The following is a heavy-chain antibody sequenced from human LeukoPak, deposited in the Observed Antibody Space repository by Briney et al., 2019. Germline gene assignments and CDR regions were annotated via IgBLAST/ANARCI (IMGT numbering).Heavy chain of an antibody. D-gene: IGHD3-10*01. J-gene: IGHJ6*03. Sequence: SETLSLTCTVSGYSISSGYYWGWIRQPPGKGLEWIGSIYYSGSTYYNPSLKSRVTISVDTSKNQFSLKLSSVTAADTAVYYCARVYGSGSYYNGYYYYYMDVWGKGTTVTISS. CDR1: GYSISSGYY. V-gene: IGHV4-38-2*02. CDR3: ARVYGSGSYYNGYYYYYMDV. CDR2: IYYSGST.